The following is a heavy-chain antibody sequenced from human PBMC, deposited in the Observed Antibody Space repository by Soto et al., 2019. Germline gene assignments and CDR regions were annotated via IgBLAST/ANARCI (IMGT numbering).Heavy chain of an antibody. Sequence: GGSLRLSCAASGFTFSSYDMHWVRQATGKGLEWVSAIGTAGDTYYPGSVKGRFTISRENAKNSLYLQMNSLRAEDTAVYYCARRGGNSGGYYYYGMDVWGQGTTVTVSS. CDR1: GFTFSSYD. V-gene: IGHV3-13*01. J-gene: IGHJ6*02. CDR3: ARRGGNSGGYYYYGMDV. D-gene: IGHD2-21*02. CDR2: IGTAGDT.